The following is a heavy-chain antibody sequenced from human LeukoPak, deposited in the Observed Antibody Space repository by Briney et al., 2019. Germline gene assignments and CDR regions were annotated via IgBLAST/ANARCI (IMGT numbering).Heavy chain of an antibody. CDR1: GFTLSSYG. D-gene: IGHD5-18*01. CDR3: AKGITAMVLDY. J-gene: IGHJ4*02. V-gene: IGHV3-30*18. CDR2: ISYDGNAK. Sequence: PGRSLRLSCAASGFTLSSYGMHWVRQAPGKGLEWVAVISYDGNAKHYADSVKARFTISRDNSKNTLYLQMNSLRGEDTAVYYCAKGITAMVLDYWGQGTLVTVSS.